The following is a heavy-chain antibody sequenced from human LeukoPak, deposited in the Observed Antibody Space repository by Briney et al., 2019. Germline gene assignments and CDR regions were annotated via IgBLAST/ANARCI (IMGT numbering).Heavy chain of an antibody. CDR1: GGSISSSSDY. CDR3: ARRAHSAAYWKHLDY. Sequence: SETLSLTCTVSGGSISSSSDYWGWIRQAPGKGLEWIGSIYYHENTYYNSSLKSRVTISVDTSKNQFSLKLNSVTAADTAVYFCARRAHSAAYWKHLDYWGQGTLVTVSS. J-gene: IGHJ4*02. CDR2: IYYHENT. D-gene: IGHD1-1*01. V-gene: IGHV4-39*01.